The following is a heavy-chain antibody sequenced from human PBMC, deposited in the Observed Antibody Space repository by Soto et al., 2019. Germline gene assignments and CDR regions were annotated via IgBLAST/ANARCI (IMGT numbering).Heavy chain of an antibody. CDR3: VTEPLGYCSAATCYDYFDK. CDR2: IKSITDGGAT. CDR1: GFTFTNAW. V-gene: IGHV3-15*07. D-gene: IGHD2-2*01. J-gene: IGHJ4*02. Sequence: GGSLRLSCAASGFTFTNAWMNWVRQAPGKGLEWVGRIKSITDGGATDDAAPVQGRFTISRDDSKNTLYLQMNGLRTEDTAVYYCVTEPLGYCSAATCYDYFDKWGQGALVTVSS.